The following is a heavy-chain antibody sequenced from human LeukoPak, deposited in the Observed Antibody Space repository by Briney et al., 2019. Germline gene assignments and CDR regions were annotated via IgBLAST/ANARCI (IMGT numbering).Heavy chain of an antibody. Sequence: PGGSLRLSCAATGFTFSSYSMNWVRQAPGKGLEWVSSISSSSSYIYYADSVKGRFTISRDNAKNSLYLQMNSLRAEDTAVYYCARDPSGYYDSSGYYPSAFDIWGQGTMVTVSS. D-gene: IGHD3-22*01. CDR3: ARDPSGYYDSSGYYPSAFDI. J-gene: IGHJ3*02. CDR2: ISSSSSYI. V-gene: IGHV3-21*01. CDR1: GFTFSSYS.